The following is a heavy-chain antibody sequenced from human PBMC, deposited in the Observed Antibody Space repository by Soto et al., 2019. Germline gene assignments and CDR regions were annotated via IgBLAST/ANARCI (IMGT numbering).Heavy chain of an antibody. D-gene: IGHD2-21*02. J-gene: IGHJ5*02. CDR3: AKGSVTAGDVGP. CDR2: ISPYSGKT. V-gene: IGHV1-18*01. CDR1: GYTFTNFG. Sequence: QVHLVQSGAEVKKPGDSVKVSCKASGYTFTNFGITWVRQAPGQGPEWVGWISPYSGKTNYKQRLQGRVTMTTDTSTNTAYLDLMSLTSDDTATYYCAKGSVTAGDVGPWVQGTLVTVSS.